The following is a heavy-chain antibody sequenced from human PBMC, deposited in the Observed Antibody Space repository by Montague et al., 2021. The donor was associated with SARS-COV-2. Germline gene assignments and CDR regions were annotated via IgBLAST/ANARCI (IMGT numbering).Heavy chain of an antibody. Sequence: SETLSLTCTVSGGSVSSSYCCWVRQRPRPGLELVCYIHYSWTMKTXHSLNRRVPILLDTSKTQFSLKLSTLTAADTAVYYCTRVHDRGCSDYWGQGSLVTVSS. CDR3: TRVHDRGCSDY. CDR2: IHYSWTM. CDR1: GGSVSSSY. V-gene: IGHV4-59*02. J-gene: IGHJ4*02. D-gene: IGHD3-10*02.